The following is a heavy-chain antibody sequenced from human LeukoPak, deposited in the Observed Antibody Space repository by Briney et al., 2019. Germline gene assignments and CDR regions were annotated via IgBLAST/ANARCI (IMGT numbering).Heavy chain of an antibody. J-gene: IGHJ4*02. CDR1: GFTFSSYA. D-gene: IGHD2-2*01. V-gene: IGHV3-23*01. Sequence: GGSLRLSCAASGFTFSSYAMSWVRQAPGKGLEWVAAISGTGGDTYYADSVKGRFTLSRDSSKDTVYLQMNSLRTEDTAVYYCAKLRSISWYASCDYWGQGTLVTVSS. CDR2: ISGTGGDT. CDR3: AKLRSISWYASCDY.